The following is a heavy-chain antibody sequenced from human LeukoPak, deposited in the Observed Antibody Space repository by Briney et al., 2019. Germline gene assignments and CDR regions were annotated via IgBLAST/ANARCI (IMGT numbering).Heavy chain of an antibody. CDR2: MNPNSGNT. V-gene: IGHV1-8*01. Sequence: ASVKVSCKASGYTFTSYDINWVRQATGQGLEWMGWMNPNSGNTGYAQKFQGRVTMTRDTSTSTVYMELSSLRSEDSAVYYCARWTTTYLDYWGQGTLVTASS. D-gene: IGHD4-11*01. CDR3: ARWTTTYLDY. J-gene: IGHJ4*02. CDR1: GYTFTSYD.